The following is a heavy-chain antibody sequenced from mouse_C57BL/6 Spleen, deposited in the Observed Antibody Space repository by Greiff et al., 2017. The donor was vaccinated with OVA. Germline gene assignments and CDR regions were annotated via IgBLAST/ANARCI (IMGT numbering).Heavy chain of an antibody. J-gene: IGHJ4*01. CDR2: ISSGSSTI. V-gene: IGHV5-17*01. Sequence: EVQLVESGGGLVKPGGSLKLSCAASGFTFSDYGMHWVRQAPEKGLEWVAYISSGSSTIYYADTVKGRFTISRDNAKNTLFLQMTSLRSEDTAMYYCALYGNRYYYAMDYWGQGTSVTVSS. CDR3: ALYGNRYYYAMDY. D-gene: IGHD2-1*01. CDR1: GFTFSDYG.